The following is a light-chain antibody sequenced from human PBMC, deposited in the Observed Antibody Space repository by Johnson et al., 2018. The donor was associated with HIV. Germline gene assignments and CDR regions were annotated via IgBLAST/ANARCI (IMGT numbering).Light chain of an antibody. Sequence: QSVLTQPPSVSAAPGQRVTRSYSGSSSNIGNNFVSWFRQLPLRAPKVLIYDNNKRPSGIPDRFSGSKSDTSATLGITGLQTGDEADYYCGTWDSSLSAGPYVFGTGTKVTVL. CDR2: DNN. J-gene: IGLJ1*01. CDR1: SSNIGNNF. CDR3: GTWDSSLSAGPYV. V-gene: IGLV1-51*01.